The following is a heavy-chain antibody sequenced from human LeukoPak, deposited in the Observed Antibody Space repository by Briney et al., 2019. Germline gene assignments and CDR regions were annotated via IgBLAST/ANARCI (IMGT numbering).Heavy chain of an antibody. D-gene: IGHD4-23*01. CDR2: INSDGSST. CDR3: ARTMVVSLAFRY. CDR1: GFTFSSYW. J-gene: IGHJ4*02. V-gene: IGHV3-74*01. Sequence: GGSLRLSCAASGFTFSSYWMHWVRQAPGKGLVWVSRINSDGSSTSYADSVKGRFTISRDNARNTLYLQMNSLRAEDTAVYYCARTMVVSLAFRYWGQGTLVTVSS.